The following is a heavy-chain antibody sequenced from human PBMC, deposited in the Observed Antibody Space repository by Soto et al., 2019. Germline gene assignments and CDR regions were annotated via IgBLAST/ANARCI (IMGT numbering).Heavy chain of an antibody. CDR3: ARADRTLVTSYSLDV. J-gene: IGHJ6*02. D-gene: IGHD2-21*02. Sequence: SATQCLTCAVYGGTFSGYYWTWIRQTPGKGLEWIGEINHSGTINFNPSLKSRLTISLDTSKKHFSLKLSSVTDADTAAYYCARADRTLVTSYSLDVWGQGTTVTVSS. V-gene: IGHV4-34*01. CDR2: INHSGTI. CDR1: GGTFSGYY.